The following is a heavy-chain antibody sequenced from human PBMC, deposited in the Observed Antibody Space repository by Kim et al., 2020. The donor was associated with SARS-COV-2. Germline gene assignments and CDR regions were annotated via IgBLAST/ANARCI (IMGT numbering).Heavy chain of an antibody. CDR2: ISWNSGSI. CDR3: AKSAYYDSSGYDR. CDR1: GFTFDDYA. V-gene: IGHV3-9*01. D-gene: IGHD3-22*01. J-gene: IGHJ4*02. Sequence: GGSLRLSCAASGFTFDDYAMHWVRQAPGKGLEWVSGISWNSGSIGYADSVKGRFTISRDNAKLQMNSLRAEDTALYYCAKSAYYDSSGYDRWGQGTLVTV.